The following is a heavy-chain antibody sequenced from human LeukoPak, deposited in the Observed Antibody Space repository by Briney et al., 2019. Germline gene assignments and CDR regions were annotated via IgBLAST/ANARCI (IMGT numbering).Heavy chain of an antibody. Sequence: GASVKVSCKGSGYSFTRFSINWVRQAPGQGLEWMGGIIPILGTANYAQKFQDRLTITADKSTSTAYMELSSLRSEDTAVYYCASATLRCSGGSCYEMDVWGKGTTVTVSS. V-gene: IGHV1-69*08. D-gene: IGHD2-15*01. CDR1: GYSFTRFS. J-gene: IGHJ6*04. CDR2: IIPILGTA. CDR3: ASATLRCSGGSCYEMDV.